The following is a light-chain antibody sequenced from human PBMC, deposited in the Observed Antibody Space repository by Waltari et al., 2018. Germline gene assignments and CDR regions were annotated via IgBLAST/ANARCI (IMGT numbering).Light chain of an antibody. CDR2: SNN. Sequence: QSVLTQPPSVSGTPGQRVSISCSGSSSNIGSKSVNWYQQVTGTAPKLLIYSNNQRPSGVPDRFSGSKSGTSASLAISGLQSEDEADYYCATWDDSLNGLFGGGTKLTVL. CDR3: ATWDDSLNGL. V-gene: IGLV1-44*01. J-gene: IGLJ2*01. CDR1: SSNIGSKS.